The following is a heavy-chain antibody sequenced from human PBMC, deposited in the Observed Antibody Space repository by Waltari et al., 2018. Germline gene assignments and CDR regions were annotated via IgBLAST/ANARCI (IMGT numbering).Heavy chain of an antibody. D-gene: IGHD1-1*01. Sequence: QAQLVQSGAEVKKPGASVKVSCQASGYTFSTYGISWVRQAPGQGLEWMGWISVYSGNTNYAQNFQGRVTMTTDTSTTTAYMELRSLRSDDTAVYYCARDKQGRGTFEYWGQGTLVTVSS. CDR3: ARDKQGRGTFEY. CDR1: GYTFSTYG. V-gene: IGHV1-18*01. CDR2: ISVYSGNT. J-gene: IGHJ4*02.